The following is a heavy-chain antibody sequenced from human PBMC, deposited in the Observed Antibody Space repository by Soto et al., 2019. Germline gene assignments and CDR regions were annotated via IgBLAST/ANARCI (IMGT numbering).Heavy chain of an antibody. CDR3: ARDSYYYDSSGYRNWFDP. Sequence: PSETLSLTSTVSGGSISSGGYYWSWIRQHPGKGLEWIGYIYYSGSTYYNPSLKSRVTISVDTSKNQFSLKLSSVTAADTAVYYCARDSYYYDSSGYRNWFDPWGQGTLVTVSS. J-gene: IGHJ5*02. V-gene: IGHV4-31*03. CDR2: IYYSGST. D-gene: IGHD3-22*01. CDR1: GGSISSGGYY.